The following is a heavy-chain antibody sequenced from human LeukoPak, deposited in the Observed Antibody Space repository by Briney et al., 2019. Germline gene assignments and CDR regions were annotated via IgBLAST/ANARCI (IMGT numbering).Heavy chain of an antibody. CDR3: AGYYYDSSRGFDL. CDR1: GFTFDDYG. D-gene: IGHD3-22*01. Sequence: GGSLRLSCAASGFTFDDYGMSWVRQAPGKGLEWVCDINWNGAWTGYADSVKGRFTISRDNAKNSLYLQMNSLRAEDTALYYCAGYYYDSSRGFDLGGQGTLVTVSA. J-gene: IGHJ5*02. CDR2: INWNGAWT. V-gene: IGHV3-20*04.